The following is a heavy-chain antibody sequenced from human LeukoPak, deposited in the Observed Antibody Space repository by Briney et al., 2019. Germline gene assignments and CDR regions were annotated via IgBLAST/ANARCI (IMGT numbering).Heavy chain of an antibody. CDR1: GYTFTSYY. V-gene: IGHV1-46*01. CDR3: ALLRVYYYYYMDV. D-gene: IGHD3-16*01. CDR2: INPSGGST. J-gene: IGHJ6*03. Sequence: GASVKVSCKASGYTFTSYYMHWVRQAPGQGLEWMGIINPSGGSTSHAQKFQGRVTMTRDMSTSTVYMELSSLRSEDTAVYYCALLRVYYYYYMDVWGKGTTVTVSS.